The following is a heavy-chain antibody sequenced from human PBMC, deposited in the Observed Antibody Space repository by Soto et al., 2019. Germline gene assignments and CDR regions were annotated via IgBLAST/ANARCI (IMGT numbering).Heavy chain of an antibody. V-gene: IGHV1-18*01. CDR1: GYTFSNYG. CDR2: ISLYSDGT. Sequence: QVQLVQSGGEVKRPGASVKVSCKTSGYTFSNYGITWVRQAPGQPLEWLGWISLYSDGTNYAQKFQGRVSMTTDTSTTTAYMELRSLRSDDTAFYYWSRVVPGAEAWFGTWGQGTLVTVSS. D-gene: IGHD2-2*01. J-gene: IGHJ5*02. CDR3: SRVVPGAEAWFGT.